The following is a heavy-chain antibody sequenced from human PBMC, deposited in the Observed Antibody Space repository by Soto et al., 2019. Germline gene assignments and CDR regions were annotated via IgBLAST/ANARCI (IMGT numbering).Heavy chain of an antibody. Sequence: GGSLRLSCAASGFTVSSNYMSWVRQAPGKGLEWVSVIYSGGSTYYADSVKGRFTISRHNSKNTLYLQMNSLRAEDTAVYYCARGLHLGELSFGPGVPLDYWGQGTLVTVSS. D-gene: IGHD3-16*02. V-gene: IGHV3-53*04. CDR2: IYSGGST. CDR3: ARGLHLGELSFGPGVPLDY. CDR1: GFTVSSNY. J-gene: IGHJ4*02.